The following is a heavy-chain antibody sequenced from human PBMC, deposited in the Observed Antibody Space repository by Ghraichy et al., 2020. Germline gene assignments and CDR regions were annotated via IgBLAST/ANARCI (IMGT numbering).Heavy chain of an antibody. Sequence: GGSLRLSCAASGFTFSSYSMNWVRQAPGKGLEWVSSISSSSSYIYYADSVKGRFTISRDNAKNSLYLQMNSLRAEDTAVYYCARHTAMIKDAFDIWGQGTMVTVSS. J-gene: IGHJ3*02. CDR1: GFTFSSYS. CDR2: ISSSSSYI. V-gene: IGHV3-21*01. CDR3: ARHTAMIKDAFDI. D-gene: IGHD5-18*01.